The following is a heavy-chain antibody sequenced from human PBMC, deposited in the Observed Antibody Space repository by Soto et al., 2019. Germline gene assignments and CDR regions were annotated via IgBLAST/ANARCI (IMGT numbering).Heavy chain of an antibody. V-gene: IGHV1-2*02. CDR3: ARMDMVSSGWYQYYYGMDV. CDR2: INPNSGGT. D-gene: IGHD6-19*01. Sequence: GASVKVSCKASGYTFTGYYMHWVRQAPGQGLEWMGWINPNSGGTNYAQKFQGRVTMTRDTSISTAYMELSRLRSEDTAVYYCARMDMVSSGWYQYYYGMDVWGQGTTVNVSS. CDR1: GYTFTGYY. J-gene: IGHJ6*01.